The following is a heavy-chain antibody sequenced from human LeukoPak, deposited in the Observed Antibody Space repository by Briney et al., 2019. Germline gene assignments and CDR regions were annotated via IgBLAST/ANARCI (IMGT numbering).Heavy chain of an antibody. Sequence: ASVKVSCKASGGTFSSYAISWVRQAPGQGLEWMGGIIPIFGTANYAQKFQGRVTITTDESTSTAYMEVSSLRSEDAAVYYCARAHSSGWYFFDYWGQGTLVTVSS. J-gene: IGHJ4*02. CDR1: GGTFSSYA. CDR2: IIPIFGTA. D-gene: IGHD6-19*01. V-gene: IGHV1-69*05. CDR3: ARAHSSGWYFFDY.